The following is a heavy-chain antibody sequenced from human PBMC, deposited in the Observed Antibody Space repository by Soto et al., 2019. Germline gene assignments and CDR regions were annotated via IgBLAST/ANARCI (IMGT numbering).Heavy chain of an antibody. CDR2: ISGYNGDT. V-gene: IGHV1-18*01. CDR3: AKNGQPPYYYYGLDV. Sequence: QGQLVQSEAEVKKPGASVKVSCKASGYTFTRYGISWVRQAPGQGLEWMGWISGYNGDTTCAQKFQGRVTMTIDTSTSTAYMELRSLTSDDTAVYYCAKNGQPPYYYYGLDVWGQGTKVTVSS. CDR1: GYTFTRYG. D-gene: IGHD2-8*01. J-gene: IGHJ6*02.